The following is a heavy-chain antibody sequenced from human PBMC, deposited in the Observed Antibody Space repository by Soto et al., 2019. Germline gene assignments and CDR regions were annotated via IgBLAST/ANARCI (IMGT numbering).Heavy chain of an antibody. V-gene: IGHV3-33*01. CDR3: TRDGTDSRGFDY. D-gene: IGHD6-13*01. J-gene: IGHJ4*02. Sequence: PGGSLRLSCAASGFTFSSYGMHWVRQAPGKGLEWVAVIWYDGSNKYYADSVKGRFTISRDNSKNTLYLQMNSLRAEDTAVYYCTRDGTDSRGFDYWGQGTLVTVSS. CDR1: GFTFSSYG. CDR2: IWYDGSNK.